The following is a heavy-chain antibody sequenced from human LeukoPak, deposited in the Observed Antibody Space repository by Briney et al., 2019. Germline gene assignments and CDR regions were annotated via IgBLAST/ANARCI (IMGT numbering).Heavy chain of an antibody. J-gene: IGHJ4*02. CDR2: IRSKAYGGTT. Sequence: GGPLRLSCTASGFTFGDYAMSWVRQAPGKGLEWVGFIRSKAYGGTTEYAASVKGRFTISRDDSKSIAYLQMNSLKTEDTAVYYCTSSASGWYPIADYWGQGTLVTVSS. D-gene: IGHD6-19*01. V-gene: IGHV3-49*04. CDR3: TSSASGWYPIADY. CDR1: GFTFGDYA.